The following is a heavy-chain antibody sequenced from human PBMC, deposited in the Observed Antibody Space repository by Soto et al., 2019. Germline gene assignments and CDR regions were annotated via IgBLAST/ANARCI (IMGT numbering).Heavy chain of an antibody. CDR2: ISSNGGST. D-gene: IGHD1-26*01. J-gene: IGHJ4*02. CDR3: ATTHIVGATHFDY. V-gene: IGHV3-64*01. CDR1: GFTFSSYA. Sequence: EVQLVESGGGLVQPGGSLRLSCAASGFTFSSYAMHWVRQAPGKGLEYVSAISSNGGSTYYANSVKGRFTISRDNSKNTLYLQMGSLRAEDMAVYYCATTHIVGATHFDYWGQGTLVTVSS.